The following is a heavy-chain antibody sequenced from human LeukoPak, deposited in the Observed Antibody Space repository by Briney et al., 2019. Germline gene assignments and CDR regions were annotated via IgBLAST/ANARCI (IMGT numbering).Heavy chain of an antibody. D-gene: IGHD1-26*01. CDR3: ARGLLSGSRGDY. CDR1: GFTFSSYE. CDR2: ISSSGSTI. V-gene: IGHV3-48*03. J-gene: IGHJ4*02. Sequence: GGSLRLSRAASGFTFSSYEMNWVRQAPGKGLEWVSYISSSGSTIYYADSVKGRFTISRDNAKNSLYLQMNSLRAEDTAVYYCARGLLSGSRGDYWGQGTLVTVSS.